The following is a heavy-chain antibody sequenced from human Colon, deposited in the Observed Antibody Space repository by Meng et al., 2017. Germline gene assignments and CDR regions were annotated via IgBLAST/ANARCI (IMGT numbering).Heavy chain of an antibody. V-gene: IGHV4-30-4*01. CDR2: IYYSGTT. CDR3: ARVSQGCSSSTSCYTVDS. CDR1: GGSIRSGDRY. Sequence: QLQLQESGSGLVKPSQTLSLTCTVSGGSIRSGDRYWRWIRQPPGKGLEWIGYIYYSGTTYYNPSLESRVTISVDTSRNQFSLRLSSVGAADTAVYYCARVSQGCSSSTSCYTVDSWGRGTLVTVSS. D-gene: IGHD2-2*02. J-gene: IGHJ4*02.